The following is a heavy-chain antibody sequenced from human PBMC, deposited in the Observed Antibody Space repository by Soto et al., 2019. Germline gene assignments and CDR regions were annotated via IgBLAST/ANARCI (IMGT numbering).Heavy chain of an antibody. J-gene: IGHJ4*02. CDR1: GGSISSGGYY. Sequence: SETLCLTCTVSGGSISSGGYYWSWIRQHPGKGLEWIGYIYYSGSTYYNPSLKSRVTISVDTSKNQFSLKLSSVTAADTAVYYCARLALTVDFDYRGQGTLVTVSS. CDR2: IYYSGST. V-gene: IGHV4-31*03. CDR3: ARLALTVDFDY. D-gene: IGHD4-4*01.